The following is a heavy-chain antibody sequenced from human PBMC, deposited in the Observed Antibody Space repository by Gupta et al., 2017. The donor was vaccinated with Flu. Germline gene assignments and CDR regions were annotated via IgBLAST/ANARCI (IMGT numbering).Heavy chain of an antibody. Sequence: SGGYYWSWIRQHPGKGLEWIGYIYHSGSNYNPSLNSRVTISVDTSANQFSLKLSSATDADTAVYYCARGKKWLSATGYFDYWGQGTLVTVAS. J-gene: IGHJ4*02. CDR2: IYHSGS. V-gene: IGHV4-31*02. D-gene: IGHD3-22*01. CDR1: SGGYY. CDR3: ARGKKWLSATGYFDY.